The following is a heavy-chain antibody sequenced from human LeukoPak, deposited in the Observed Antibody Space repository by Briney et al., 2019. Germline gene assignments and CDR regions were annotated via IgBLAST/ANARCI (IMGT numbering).Heavy chain of an antibody. CDR1: GGTFSSYA. V-gene: IGHV1-69*13. CDR3: ASNYGDYRTPFDY. Sequence: ASVKVSCKASGGTFSSYAISWVRQALGQGLEWMGGIIPIFGTANYAQKFQGRVTITADESTSTAYMELSSLRSEDTAVYYCASNYGDYRTPFDYWGQGTLVTVSS. J-gene: IGHJ4*02. D-gene: IGHD4-17*01. CDR2: IIPIFGTA.